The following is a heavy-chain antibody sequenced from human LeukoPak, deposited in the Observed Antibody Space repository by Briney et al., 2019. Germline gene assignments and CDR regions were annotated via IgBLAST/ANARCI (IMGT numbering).Heavy chain of an antibody. V-gene: IGHV3-23*01. D-gene: IGHD3-10*01. CDR1: GFTFSDSA. Sequence: GGSLRLSCEASGFTFSDSAMSWVRQASGRGLEWVSLISASGGNSYYADSVKGRFTVSRDSSKNTLRLQMNSLRAEDTAVYYCARGFPITMVRGVAFDYWGQGTLVTVSS. CDR2: ISASGGNS. J-gene: IGHJ4*02. CDR3: ARGFPITMVRGVAFDY.